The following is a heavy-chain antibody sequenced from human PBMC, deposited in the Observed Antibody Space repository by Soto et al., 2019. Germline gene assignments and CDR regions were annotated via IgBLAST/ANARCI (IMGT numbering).Heavy chain of an antibody. Sequence: EVQLLESGGGLVQPGGSLRLSCAASGFTFSSYAMSWVRQAPGKGLEWVSAISGSGGSTYYADSVKGRFTISRDNSKNSLYLQMSSLRAEDTSVYYCAKGSYMGYGCSLDYWGQGTLVTVSS. CDR1: GFTFSSYA. CDR2: ISGSGGST. CDR3: AKGSYMGYGCSLDY. J-gene: IGHJ4*02. V-gene: IGHV3-23*01. D-gene: IGHD5-18*01.